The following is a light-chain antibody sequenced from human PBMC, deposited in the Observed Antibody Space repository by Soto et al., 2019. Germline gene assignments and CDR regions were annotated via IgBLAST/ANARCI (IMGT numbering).Light chain of an antibody. CDR1: QTISSW. Sequence: DIQMTQSPSTLSASVEDRVAITCRASQTISSWLAWYQQKPGKAPKLLIYKASTLKSGVPSRFSGSGSGTEFTLTISSLQPDDFATYYCQHYNSYSEAFGQGTKVEI. CDR2: KAS. J-gene: IGKJ1*01. CDR3: QHYNSYSEA. V-gene: IGKV1-5*03.